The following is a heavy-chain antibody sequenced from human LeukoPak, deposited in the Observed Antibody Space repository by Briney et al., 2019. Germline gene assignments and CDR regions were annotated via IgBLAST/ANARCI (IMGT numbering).Heavy chain of an antibody. V-gene: IGHV4-59*08. CDR1: GGSISSYY. Sequence: SETLSLTCTVSGGSISSYYWSWIRQPPGKGLEWIGYIYYSGSTYYNPSLKSRVTISVDTSKNQFSLKLSSVTAADTAVYYCARVSIRPLAFDIWGQGTMVTVSS. D-gene: IGHD3-9*01. CDR3: ARVSIRPLAFDI. J-gene: IGHJ3*02. CDR2: IYYSGST.